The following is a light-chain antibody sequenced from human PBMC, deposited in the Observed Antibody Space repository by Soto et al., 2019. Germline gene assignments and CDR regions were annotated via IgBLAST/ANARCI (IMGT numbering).Light chain of an antibody. CDR3: SSYTTSNTYV. CDR2: DVS. J-gene: IGLJ1*01. Sequence: QSALTQPPSVSGSPGQSVAISCTGTSGDVGSNNRVSWYQQPPGSAPKLIIYDVSNRPSGIPDRFSGSKSANTASLTISGLQTEDEADYYCSSYTTSNTYVFGTGTKLTVL. CDR1: SGDVGSNNR. V-gene: IGLV2-18*02.